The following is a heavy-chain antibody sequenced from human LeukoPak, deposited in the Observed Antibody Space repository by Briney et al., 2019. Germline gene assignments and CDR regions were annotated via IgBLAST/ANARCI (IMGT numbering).Heavy chain of an antibody. CDR1: GFTFTSSA. CDR2: IVVGSGNT. V-gene: IGHV1-58*01. Sequence: SVKVSCKASGFTFTSSAVQWVRQARGQRLEWIGWIVVGSGNTNYAQKFQERVTITRDMSTSTAYMELSSLRSEDTAVYYCAADRGSRNYYDSSGYYYRGMAYWGQGTLVTVSS. CDR3: AADRGSRNYYDSSGYYYRGMAY. D-gene: IGHD3-22*01. J-gene: IGHJ4*02.